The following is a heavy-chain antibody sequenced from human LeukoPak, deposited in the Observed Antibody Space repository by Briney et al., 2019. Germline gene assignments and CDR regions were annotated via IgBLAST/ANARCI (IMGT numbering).Heavy chain of an antibody. D-gene: IGHD3-10*01. J-gene: IGHJ5*02. V-gene: IGHV4-4*02. CDR2: IYHSGST. CDR1: GGSISSSNW. CDR3: ARTYYYGSGSPYNWFDP. Sequence: PSGTLSLTCAVSGGSISSSNWWSWVRRPPGKGLEWIGEIYHSGSTNYNPSLKSRVTISVDKSKNQFSLKLSSVTAADTAVYYCARTYYYGSGSPYNWFDPWGQGTLVTVSS.